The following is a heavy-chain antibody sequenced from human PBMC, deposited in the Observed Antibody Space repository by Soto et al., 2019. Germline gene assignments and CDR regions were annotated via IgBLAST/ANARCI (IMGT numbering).Heavy chain of an antibody. CDR3: ARESGDYDSSGYLDY. CDR2: IYHSGST. J-gene: IGHJ4*02. V-gene: IGHV4-30-2*01. CDR1: GGSISSGGYS. Sequence: TLSLTCAVSGGSISSGGYSWSWIRQPPGKGLEWIGYIYHSGSTYYNPSLKSRVTISVDRSKNQFSLKLSSVTAADTAVYYCARESGDYDSSGYLDYWGQGTLVTVSS. D-gene: IGHD3-22*01.